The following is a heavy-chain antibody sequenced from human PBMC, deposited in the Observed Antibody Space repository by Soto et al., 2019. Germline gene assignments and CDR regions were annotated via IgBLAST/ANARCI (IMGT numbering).Heavy chain of an antibody. D-gene: IGHD6-13*01. CDR3: ARAMAAQRPAFDI. CDR2: ARNKDNSYTT. V-gene: IGHV3-72*01. J-gene: IGHJ3*02. CDR1: GFTFSVHY. Sequence: GGSLRLSCAASGFTFSVHYMDWVRQAPGKGLEWVGRARNKDNSYTTEYAASVKGRFTFSRDDSKNSLYLQMNSLKTEDTAVYYCARAMAAQRPAFDIWGQGTMVTVSS.